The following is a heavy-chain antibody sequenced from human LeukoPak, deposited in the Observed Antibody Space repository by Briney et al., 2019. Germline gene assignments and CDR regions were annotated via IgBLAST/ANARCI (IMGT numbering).Heavy chain of an antibody. CDR2: INAGNGNT. V-gene: IGHV1-3*01. CDR1: GYTFTSYA. D-gene: IGHD6-19*01. J-gene: IGHJ3*02. Sequence: ASVKVSCKDSGYTFTSYAMHWVRQAPGQRLEWMGWINAGNGNTKYSQKFQGRVTITRDTSASTAYMELSSLRSEDTAVYYCALHIAVAGTRAFDIWGQGTMVTVSS. CDR3: ALHIAVAGTRAFDI.